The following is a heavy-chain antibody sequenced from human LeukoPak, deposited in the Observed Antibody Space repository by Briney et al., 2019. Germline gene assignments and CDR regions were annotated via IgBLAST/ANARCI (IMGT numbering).Heavy chain of an antibody. V-gene: IGHV3-23*01. CDR3: ATLVVAATLLDY. J-gene: IGHJ4*02. CDR1: GFTFSSYA. Sequence: QPGGSLRLSWAASGFTFSSYAMSWVRQAPGKGLEWVSAISGSGGSTYYADSVKGRFTISRDNSKNTLYLQMNSLRAEDTAVYYCATLVVAATLLDYWGQGTLVTVSS. CDR2: ISGSGGST. D-gene: IGHD2-15*01.